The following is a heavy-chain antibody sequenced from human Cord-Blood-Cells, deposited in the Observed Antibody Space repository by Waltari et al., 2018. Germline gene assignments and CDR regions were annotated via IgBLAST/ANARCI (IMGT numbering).Heavy chain of an antibody. V-gene: IGHV1-18*04. Sequence: QVQLVQSGAAVKKPGASVTVSCKASGYTFTSCGIRWVRQAPGQGLEWMGWISAYHGNTNYAQKLQVRVTMTTDTSTSTAYMELRSLRSDDTAVYYCARDILTKAARPFPDAFDIWGQGTMVTVSS. J-gene: IGHJ3*02. CDR3: ARDILTKAARPFPDAFDI. CDR2: ISAYHGNT. CDR1: GYTFTSCG. D-gene: IGHD6-6*01.